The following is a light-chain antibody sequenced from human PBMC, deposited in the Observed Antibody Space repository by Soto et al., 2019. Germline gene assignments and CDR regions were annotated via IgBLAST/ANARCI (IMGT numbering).Light chain of an antibody. J-gene: IGLJ1*01. CDR3: TSYTRSFTYV. V-gene: IGLV2-14*03. CDR1: NSDVGAYNF. CDR2: DVN. Sequence: GSDRESLPVSYTKRNSDVGAYNFVSWYQHHPGKAPKLIIYDVNNRPSEVSDRFSGSKSGNTASLTISGLQAEDEADYYCTSYTRSFTYVFGVGTKVTV.